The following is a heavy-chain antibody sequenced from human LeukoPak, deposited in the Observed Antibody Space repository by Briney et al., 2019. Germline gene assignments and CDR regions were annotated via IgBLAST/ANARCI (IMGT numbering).Heavy chain of an antibody. Sequence: SETLSLTCTVSGGSISSYYWSWIRQPPGKGLEWIGYIYYSGSTNYNPSLKSRVTISVDTSKNQFSLKLSSVTAADTAVYYCARHYCSGGSCYHPRAFDIWGQGTMVTVSS. CDR1: GGSISSYY. V-gene: IGHV4-59*01. D-gene: IGHD2-15*01. CDR2: IYYSGST. J-gene: IGHJ3*02. CDR3: ARHYCSGGSCYHPRAFDI.